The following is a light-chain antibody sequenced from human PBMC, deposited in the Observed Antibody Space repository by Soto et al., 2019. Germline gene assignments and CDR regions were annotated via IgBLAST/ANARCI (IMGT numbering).Light chain of an antibody. CDR1: QSVSNNY. CDR2: GAS. V-gene: IGKV3-20*01. Sequence: EIVLTQSPGTLSLSPGERATLSCRASQSVSNNYLAWYQQKPGQAPRLLIYGASSRATGIPDRFSGRESGTDFTLTITTLEPEDSAVYFCQQYASSPYTFGQGTKVDIK. J-gene: IGKJ2*01. CDR3: QQYASSPYT.